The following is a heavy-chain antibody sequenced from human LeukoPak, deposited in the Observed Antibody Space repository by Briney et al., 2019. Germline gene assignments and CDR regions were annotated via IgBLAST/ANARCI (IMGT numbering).Heavy chain of an antibody. CDR1: GLTFSTYP. CDR2: ISSSGSTT. V-gene: IGHV3-48*02. CDR3: ARESYCIFDY. J-gene: IGHJ4*02. Sequence: GGSLRLSCAASGLTFSTYPMNWVRQAPGKGLEWVSHISSSGSTTYYADSVKGRFTISRDNAKNSLYLQMNSLRDEDTAVCYCARESYCIFDYWGQGILVTVSS. D-gene: IGHD2-21*02.